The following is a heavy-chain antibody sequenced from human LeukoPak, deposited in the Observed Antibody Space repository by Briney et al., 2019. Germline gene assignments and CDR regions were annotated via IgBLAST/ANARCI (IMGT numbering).Heavy chain of an antibody. Sequence: GGSLRLSCEASGFSVSSNYMSWVRQAPGKGLEWVSVFYAGGSTYCTDSVKGRFTISRDTSKNSLYLQMNSLRPEDTAVYYCAAKGNGYTGIYVFAHWGQGTLVTVSS. CDR1: GFSVSSNY. CDR3: AAKGNGYTGIYVFAH. V-gene: IGHV3-66*01. J-gene: IGHJ4*02. CDR2: FYAGGST. D-gene: IGHD5-12*01.